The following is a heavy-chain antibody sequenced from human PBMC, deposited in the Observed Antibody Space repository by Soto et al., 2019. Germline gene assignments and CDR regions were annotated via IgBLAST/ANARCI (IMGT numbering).Heavy chain of an antibody. CDR1: GGSFSGYY. CDR2: INHSGST. Sequence: QVQLQQWGAGLLKPSETLSLTCAVYGGSFSGYYWSWIRQPPGKGLEWIGEINHSGSTNYNPSLKSRVTISVDTSKNQFSLKLSSVTAADTAVYYCARNRPSIYAFDIWGQGTMVTVSS. V-gene: IGHV4-34*01. J-gene: IGHJ3*02. CDR3: ARNRPSIYAFDI.